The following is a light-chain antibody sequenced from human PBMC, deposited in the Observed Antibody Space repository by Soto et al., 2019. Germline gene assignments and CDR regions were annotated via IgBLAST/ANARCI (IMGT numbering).Light chain of an antibody. CDR3: QQYGSSPPRVT. CDR1: ETVSSN. CDR2: GAS. J-gene: IGKJ3*01. Sequence: EIVVTQSPATLSVSPGERATLSCRASETVSSNLAWYQQKLGQAPRLLIYGASSRAAGIPDRFSGSGPGTDFTLTIGRLEPEDFAVYYCQQYGSSPPRVTFGPGTKVDIK. V-gene: IGKV3-20*01.